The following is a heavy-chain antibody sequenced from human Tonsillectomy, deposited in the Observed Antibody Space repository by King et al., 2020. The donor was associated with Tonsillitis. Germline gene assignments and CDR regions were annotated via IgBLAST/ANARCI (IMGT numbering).Heavy chain of an antibody. D-gene: IGHD6-13*01. J-gene: IGHJ6*02. CDR1: GFTFSSYA. CDR2: ISYDGSYK. CDR3: ARDPREYSSSWIYYYYYGMDV. Sequence: VQLVESGGGVVQPGRSLRLSCAASGFTFSSYAMHWVRQAPGKGLEWVAVISYDGSYKYYADSVKGRFTISRDNSKNTLYLQMNSLRAEDTAVYYCARDPREYSSSWIYYYYYGMDVCGQGTTVTVSS. V-gene: IGHV3-30*04.